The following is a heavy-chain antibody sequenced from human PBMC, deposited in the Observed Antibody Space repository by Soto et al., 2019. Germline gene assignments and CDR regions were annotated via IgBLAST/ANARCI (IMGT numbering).Heavy chain of an antibody. Sequence: SGPTLVNPTQTLRLTLAFSGVSLSSIVASVGWIRHPPGKALEWLAHIYWNDDKRYSPSLRSRLTISKDTSKNQVVLTFTNMDPADTGTYYCVHRLDVPGLAFDPWGQGTLVTVSS. J-gene: IGHJ5*02. D-gene: IGHD3-10*02. CDR3: VHRLDVPGLAFDP. V-gene: IGHV2-5*01. CDR2: IYWNDDK. CDR1: GVSLSSIVAS.